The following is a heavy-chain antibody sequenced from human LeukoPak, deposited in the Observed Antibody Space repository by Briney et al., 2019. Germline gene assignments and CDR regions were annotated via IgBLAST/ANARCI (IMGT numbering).Heavy chain of an antibody. CDR2: ISWNSSNI. Sequence: HPGGSLRLSCAASGFTFDDYAMHWVRQAPGKGLEWVSGISWNSSNIDYADSVKGRFTISRDNAKNSLYVQMNSLRPEDTAVYYCFSVAGMSQLIDYWGQGTLVTVSS. CDR3: FSVAGMSQLIDY. CDR1: GFTFDDYA. V-gene: IGHV3-9*01. J-gene: IGHJ4*02. D-gene: IGHD6-19*01.